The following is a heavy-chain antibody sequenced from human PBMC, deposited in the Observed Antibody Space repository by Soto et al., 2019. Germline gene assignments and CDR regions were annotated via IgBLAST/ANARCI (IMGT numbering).Heavy chain of an antibody. D-gene: IGHD3-9*01. CDR2: IYYSGST. CDR3: ARGGAGYYPQQLVD. V-gene: IGHV4-31*03. J-gene: IGHJ4*02. Sequence: SETLSLTCTVSCGSISSGGYYWSWIRQHPGKGLEWIGYIYYSGSTYYNPSLKSRVTISVDTSKNQFSLKLSSVTAADTAVYYCARGGAGYYPQQLVDWGQGTLVTISS. CDR1: CGSISSGGYY.